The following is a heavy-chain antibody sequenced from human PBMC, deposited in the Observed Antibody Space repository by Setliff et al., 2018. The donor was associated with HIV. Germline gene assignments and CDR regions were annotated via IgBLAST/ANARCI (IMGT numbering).Heavy chain of an antibody. J-gene: IGHJ3*02. Sequence: EASVKVSCKASGYTFTNYGISWVRQAPGQGLEWVGWISAYNGNTNYGQTLQGRVTMTTDTSTYTAVMDLRSLKSDDTAVYYCARDRLTAGKYCSDSRCDDSFDIWGQGTMVTV. D-gene: IGHD2-15*01. CDR2: ISAYNGNT. CDR1: GYTFTNYG. CDR3: ARDRLTAGKYCSDSRCDDSFDI. V-gene: IGHV1-18*01.